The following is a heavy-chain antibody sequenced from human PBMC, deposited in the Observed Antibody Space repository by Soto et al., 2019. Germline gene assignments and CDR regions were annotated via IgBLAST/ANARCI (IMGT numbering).Heavy chain of an antibody. CDR1: GDSVSSNSAA. CDR3: ARVRYSSSWDPYYFDY. V-gene: IGHV6-1*01. CDR2: TYYRSKWHN. D-gene: IGHD6-13*01. Sequence: SQTLSLTCAISGDSVSSNSAAWNWIRQSPSRGLEWLGRTYYRSKWHNDYAVSVKSRITINPDTSKNQFSLQLNSVTPEDTAVYYCARVRYSSSWDPYYFDYWGQGTLVTVSS. J-gene: IGHJ4*02.